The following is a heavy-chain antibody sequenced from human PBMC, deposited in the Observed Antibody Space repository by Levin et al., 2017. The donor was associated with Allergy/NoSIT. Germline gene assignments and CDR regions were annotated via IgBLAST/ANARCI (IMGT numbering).Heavy chain of an antibody. D-gene: IGHD3-10*01. CDR2: IYYSGST. Sequence: SETLSLTCTVSGGSVSSGSYYWSWIRQPPGKGLEWIGYIYYSGSTNYNPSLKSRVTISVDTSKNQFSLKLSSVTAADTAVYYCARGVRGLLWFRESDLYYFDYWGQGTLVTVSS. V-gene: IGHV4-61*01. J-gene: IGHJ4*02. CDR3: ARGVRGLLWFRESDLYYFDY. CDR1: GGSVSSGSYY.